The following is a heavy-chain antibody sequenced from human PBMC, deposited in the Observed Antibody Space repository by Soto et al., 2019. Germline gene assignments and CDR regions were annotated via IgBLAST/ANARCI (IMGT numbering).Heavy chain of an antibody. CDR3: ERVAIVVLHSKAGDAFDI. V-gene: IGHV4-61*08. CDR1: GGSVSSGVYY. D-gene: IGHD2-15*01. CDR2: IYYSGST. Sequence: QVQLQESGPGLVKPSETLSLTGTVSGGSVSSGVYYWSWIRQPPGKGLLWIGYIYYSGSTNNNPSLKIRVTISVDTSKHHFSLKLRSVTAADTAVYYCERVAIVVLHSKAGDAFDIWVQGTMVTVSS. J-gene: IGHJ3*02.